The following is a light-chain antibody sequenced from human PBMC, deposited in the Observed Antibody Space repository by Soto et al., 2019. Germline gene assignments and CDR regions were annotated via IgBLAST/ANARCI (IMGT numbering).Light chain of an antibody. CDR2: GNS. J-gene: IGLJ2*01. CDR1: SSNIGAGYD. Sequence: QSVLTQPPSVSGAPGQRVTISCTGSSSNIGAGYDVHWYQQLPGTAPKLLIYGNSNRPSGVPVRFSGSKPGTSASLAITGLQAEDEADYYCQSYDSSLSAVVFGGGTKLTVL. CDR3: QSYDSSLSAVV. V-gene: IGLV1-40*01.